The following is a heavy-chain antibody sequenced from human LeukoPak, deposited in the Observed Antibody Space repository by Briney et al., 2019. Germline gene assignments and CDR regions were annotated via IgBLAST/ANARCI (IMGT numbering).Heavy chain of an antibody. J-gene: IGHJ6*03. CDR3: ASLEVRAHYYYYYYMDV. Sequence: PSETLSLTCAVYGGSFSGYYWSWIRQPPGKGLEWIGEINHSGSTNYNPSLKSRVTISVDTSKNQFSLKLSSVTAADTAVYYSASLEVRAHYYYYYYMDVWGKGTTVTVSS. CDR2: INHSGST. V-gene: IGHV4-34*01. D-gene: IGHD3-10*01. CDR1: GGSFSGYY.